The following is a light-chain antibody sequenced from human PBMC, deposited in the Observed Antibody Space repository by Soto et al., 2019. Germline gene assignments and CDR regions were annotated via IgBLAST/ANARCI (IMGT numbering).Light chain of an antibody. CDR3: QQYNNWPLT. J-gene: IGKJ5*01. CDR2: RAS. CDR1: QSIDIN. V-gene: IGKV3D-15*01. Sequence: EIGMTQSEATLSVSPGERATLSCRASQSIDINLAWYQQKSGQAPRLLIYRASNRATGIHDRFSGSGSATALNITISGLQPEDFEVYYCQQYNNWPLTFGQGTRLEI.